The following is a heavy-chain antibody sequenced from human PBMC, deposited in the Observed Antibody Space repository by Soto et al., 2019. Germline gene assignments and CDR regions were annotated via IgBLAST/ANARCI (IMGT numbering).Heavy chain of an antibody. J-gene: IGHJ3*02. CDR3: ARVLQGRTRLTKPRSSERGYGSGSSSRAFDI. D-gene: IGHD3-10*01. V-gene: IGHV4-34*01. CDR1: GGSFSGYY. CDR2: INHSGST. Sequence: SETLSLTCAVYGGSFSGYYWSWIRQPPGKGLEWIGEINHSGSTNYNPSLKSRVTISVETSKNQFSLKLSSVTAADTAVYYCARVLQGRTRLTKPRSSERGYGSGSSSRAFDIWGQGTMVTVSS.